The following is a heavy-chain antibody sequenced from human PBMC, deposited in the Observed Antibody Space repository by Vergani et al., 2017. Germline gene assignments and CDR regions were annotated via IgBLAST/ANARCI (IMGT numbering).Heavy chain of an antibody. J-gene: IGHJ4*02. CDR1: GFTFSSYG. CDR3: AKLGYYYDSSGYLPN. D-gene: IGHD3-22*01. Sequence: VQLVESGGGVVQPGGSLRLSCAASGFTFSSYGMHWVRQAPGKGLEWVSAISGSGGSTYYADSVKGRFTISRDNSKNTLYLQMNSLRAEDTAVYYCAKLGYYYDSSGYLPNWGQGTLVTVSS. CDR2: ISGSGGST. V-gene: IGHV3-23*04.